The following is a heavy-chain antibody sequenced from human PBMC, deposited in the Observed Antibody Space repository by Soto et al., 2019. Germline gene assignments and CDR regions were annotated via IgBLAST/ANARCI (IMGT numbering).Heavy chain of an antibody. Sequence: ASVKVSCKASGYTFTSYYMHWVRQAPGQGLGWMGIINPSGGSTSYAQKFQGRVTMTRDTSTSTVYMELSSLRSEDTAVYYCARESPQPGGSGSYYNMPHYYYGMDVWGQGTTVTVSS. V-gene: IGHV1-46*01. CDR2: INPSGGST. D-gene: IGHD3-10*01. J-gene: IGHJ6*02. CDR1: GYTFTSYY. CDR3: ARESPQPGGSGSYYNMPHYYYGMDV.